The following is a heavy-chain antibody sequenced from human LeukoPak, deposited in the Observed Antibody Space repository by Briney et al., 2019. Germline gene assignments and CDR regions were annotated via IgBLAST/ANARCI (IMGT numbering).Heavy chain of an antibody. D-gene: IGHD3-9*01. CDR1: GFTASSNY. V-gene: IGHV3-53*01. CDR3: ARDLLTGYYRYFDY. CDR2: IYSGGST. J-gene: IGHJ4*02. Sequence: PGGSLRLSCAASGFTASSNYMSWVRQAPGKGLEWVSVIYSGGSTYYADSVKGRFTISRDNSKNTLYLQMNSLRAEDTAVYYCARDLLTGYYRYFDYWGQGTLVTVSS.